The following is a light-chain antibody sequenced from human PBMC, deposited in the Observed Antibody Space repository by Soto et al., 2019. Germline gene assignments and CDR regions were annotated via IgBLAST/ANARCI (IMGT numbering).Light chain of an antibody. CDR1: QSIKY. CDR3: QQSDRAPLT. CDR2: TAS. J-gene: IGKJ4*01. Sequence: DIPMTQSPSSLSASVGDRVTITCRTSQSIKYLNWYQQIPGRAPKFLIATASILQRGVPSRFSGSGSGTEFSLTINTLQPEDFATYYCQQSDRAPLTFGGGTKVEIK. V-gene: IGKV1-39*01.